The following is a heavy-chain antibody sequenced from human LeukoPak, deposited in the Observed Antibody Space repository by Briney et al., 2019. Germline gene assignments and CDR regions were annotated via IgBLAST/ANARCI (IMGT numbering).Heavy chain of an antibody. V-gene: IGHV4-30-4*08. CDR2: IYYSGST. CDR1: GGSISSSSYY. D-gene: IGHD3-22*01. J-gene: IGHJ4*02. CDR3: ARGNYYDSSGLDY. Sequence: SETLSLTCTVSGGSISSSSYYWGWIRQPPGKGLEWIGYIYYSGSTYYNPSLKSRVTISVDTSKNQFSLKLSSVTAADTAVYYCARGNYYDSSGLDYWGQGTLVTVSS.